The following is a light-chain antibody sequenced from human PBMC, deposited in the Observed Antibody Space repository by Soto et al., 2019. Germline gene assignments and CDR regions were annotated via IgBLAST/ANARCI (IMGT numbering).Light chain of an antibody. V-gene: IGLV1-40*01. CDR1: SSNIGSGYD. Sequence: QPVLTQPPSVSGAPGESVTISCTGSSSNIGSGYDVHWYQQLPGTAPKLLIYDTNNRPSGVPDRFSGSKSGTSASLAITGLQVEDEADYYCQSYDSSLSGVIFGGGTKLTVL. J-gene: IGLJ2*01. CDR2: DTN. CDR3: QSYDSSLSGVI.